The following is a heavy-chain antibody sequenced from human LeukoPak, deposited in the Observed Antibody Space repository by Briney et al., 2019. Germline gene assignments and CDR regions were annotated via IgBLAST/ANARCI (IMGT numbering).Heavy chain of an antibody. CDR2: IYYSGST. CDR3: ARGSDYYDSSGYLQW. Sequence: ETLSLTCTVSGGSISSYYWSWIRQPPGKGLEWIGYIYYSGSTNYNPSLKSRVTISVDTSKNQFSLKLSSVTAADTAVYYCARGSDYYDSSGYLQWWGQGTLVTVSS. V-gene: IGHV4-59*01. J-gene: IGHJ4*02. D-gene: IGHD3-22*01. CDR1: GGSISSYY.